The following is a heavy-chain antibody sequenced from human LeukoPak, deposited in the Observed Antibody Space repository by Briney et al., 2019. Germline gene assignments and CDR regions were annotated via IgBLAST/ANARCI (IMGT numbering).Heavy chain of an antibody. D-gene: IGHD2-8*01. Sequence: GRSLRLSCAASGFTFSSYGMHWVRQAPGMGLEWVANIKQDGSEKYYVDSVKGRFTISRDNAKNSLYLQMNSLRAEDTAVYYCARVPDIVLGGWGQGTLVTVSS. J-gene: IGHJ4*02. CDR1: GFTFSSYG. CDR3: ARVPDIVLGG. V-gene: IGHV3-7*01. CDR2: IKQDGSEK.